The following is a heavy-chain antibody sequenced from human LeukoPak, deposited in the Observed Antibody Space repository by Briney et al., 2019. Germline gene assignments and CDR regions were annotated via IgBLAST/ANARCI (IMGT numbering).Heavy chain of an antibody. CDR2: INPNSGGT. V-gene: IGHV1-2*02. CDR1: GYTFTGYY. D-gene: IGHD6-19*01. Sequence: ASVKVSCKASGYTFTGYYMHWVRQAPGQGLEWMGWINPNSGGTNYAQKFQGRVTMTRDTSISTAYMELSRLRSDDTAVYYCARAGYSSGLYYYYYYMDVWGKGTTVTISS. CDR3: ARAGYSSGLYYYYYYMDV. J-gene: IGHJ6*03.